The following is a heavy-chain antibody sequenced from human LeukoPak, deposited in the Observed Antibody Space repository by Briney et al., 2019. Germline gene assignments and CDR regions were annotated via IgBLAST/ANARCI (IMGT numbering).Heavy chain of an antibody. CDR1: GGSISSGSYY. CDR3: AAMVAAMVTIDY. Sequence: PSETLSLTCTVSGGSISSGSYYWSWIRQPAGKGLEWIGRIYTSGSTNYNPSLKSRVTMSIDTSKNQFSLKLRSVTAADTAVYYCAAMVAAMVTIDYWGQGTLVTVSS. D-gene: IGHD5-18*01. CDR2: IYTSGST. J-gene: IGHJ4*02. V-gene: IGHV4-61*02.